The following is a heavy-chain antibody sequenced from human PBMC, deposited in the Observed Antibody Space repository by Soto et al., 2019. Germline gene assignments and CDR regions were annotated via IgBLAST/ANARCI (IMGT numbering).Heavy chain of an antibody. D-gene: IGHD3-10*01. Sequence: GASVKVSCRVSGYTLTELSMHWVRQAPGKGLEWMGGFDPEDGETIYAQKFQGRVTMTEDTSTDTAYMELSSLRSEDTAVYYCATGSGSYSYYYHGMDVWGPGTTVTVSS. CDR3: ATGSGSYSYYYHGMDV. CDR2: FDPEDGET. CDR1: GYTLTELS. J-gene: IGHJ6*02. V-gene: IGHV1-24*01.